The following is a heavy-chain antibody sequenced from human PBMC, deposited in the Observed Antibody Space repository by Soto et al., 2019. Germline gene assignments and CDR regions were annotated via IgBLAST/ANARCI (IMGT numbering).Heavy chain of an antibody. CDR2: INMDGSST. V-gene: IGHV3-74*01. CDR3: ARGPRGVYGNDY. Sequence: EVQLVESGGGLVQPGGSLRLSCAASGFTFSNDWMHWVRQAAGKGLVWVSRINMDGSSTNYADSVKGRFTISRDNAKNTLYLQMKSRRVDDTAIYFCARGPRGVYGNDYWGQGALVTVSS. CDR1: GFTFSNDW. D-gene: IGHD2-8*02. J-gene: IGHJ4*02.